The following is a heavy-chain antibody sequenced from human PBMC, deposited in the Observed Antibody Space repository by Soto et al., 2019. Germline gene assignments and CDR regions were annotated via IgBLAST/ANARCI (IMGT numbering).Heavy chain of an antibody. V-gene: IGHV3-21*01. CDR2: ISSSSSYI. CDR1: GFTFISYS. CDR3: ARFRGYGAGGMDV. Sequence: GGSLRLSCAASGFTFISYSMNWVRQAPGKGLEWVSSISSSSSYIYYADSWKGRLTISRDNAKNSRYLQMNSLRAEYTAVYYWARFRGYGAGGMDVWGQGTTVTVSS. D-gene: IGHD5-12*01. J-gene: IGHJ6*02.